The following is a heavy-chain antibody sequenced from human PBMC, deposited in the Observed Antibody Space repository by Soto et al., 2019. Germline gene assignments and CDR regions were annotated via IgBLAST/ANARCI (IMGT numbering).Heavy chain of an antibody. V-gene: IGHV3-30-3*01. D-gene: IGHD5-18*01. Sequence: GGSLRLSCAASGFIFRSYAMHWVRQAPGKGLEWVAVMSYDGSNKYYADSVKGRFTISRDKSKNTLYLQMNSLRAEDTAVYYCARDTGPNGYNYYYFGMDVWGQGTTVTVSS. J-gene: IGHJ6*02. CDR2: MSYDGSNK. CDR3: ARDTGPNGYNYYYFGMDV. CDR1: GFIFRSYA.